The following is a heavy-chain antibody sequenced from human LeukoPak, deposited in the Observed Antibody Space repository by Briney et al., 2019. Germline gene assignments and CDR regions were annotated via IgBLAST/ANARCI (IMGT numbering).Heavy chain of an antibody. J-gene: IGHJ4*02. CDR1: GFTFSSYS. V-gene: IGHV3-48*01. Sequence: GGSLRLSCAASGFTFSSYSMNWVRQAPGKGLEWISYISSSSSTIYYADSVKGRFTISRDNAKNSLYLQMNSLRAEDTAVYYCARGNNGSPETPDYWGQGTLVTVSS. CDR2: ISSSSSTI. CDR3: ARGNNGSPETPDY. D-gene: IGHD1-26*01.